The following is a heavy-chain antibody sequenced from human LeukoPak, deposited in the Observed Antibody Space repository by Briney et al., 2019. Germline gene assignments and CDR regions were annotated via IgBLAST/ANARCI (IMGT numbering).Heavy chain of an antibody. CDR3: ARDYYDSSGYCGTDDY. Sequence: ASVKVSCNASGGTFSSYAISWVRQAPGQGLEWMGRIIPILGIANYAQKFQGRVTMTRDTSTSTVYMELSGLRSEDTAVYYCARDYYDSSGYCGTDDYWGQGTLVTVSS. CDR2: IIPILGIA. V-gene: IGHV1-69*04. J-gene: IGHJ4*02. CDR1: GGTFSSYA. D-gene: IGHD3-22*01.